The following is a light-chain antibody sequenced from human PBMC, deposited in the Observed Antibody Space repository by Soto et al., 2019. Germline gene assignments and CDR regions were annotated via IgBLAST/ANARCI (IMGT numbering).Light chain of an antibody. J-gene: IGLJ2*01. Sequence: QSVLTQPPSVSAAPGQKVTISCSGSSSNIGSNYVSWYQQLPGTAPKLLIYDDNKRPSGIPDRFSGSKSGTSATLGITGLQAGDEAYYYCGTWDSSLGAGVFGGGTKLTVL. CDR3: GTWDSSLGAGV. V-gene: IGLV1-51*01. CDR2: DDN. CDR1: SSNIGSNY.